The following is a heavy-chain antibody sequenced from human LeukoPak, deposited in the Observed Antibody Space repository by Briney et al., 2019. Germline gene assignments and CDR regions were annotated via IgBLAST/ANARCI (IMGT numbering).Heavy chain of an antibody. V-gene: IGHV3-23*01. D-gene: IGHD3-22*01. Sequence: GGSLSLSCAASGFPLSSYAMSWVRQASGKGLEWVSATSSSDPGTYYADSVKGRFTISRDNAKNTLNLQMNSLRAEDTAVYYCARDLGQYYDTSDNWFDPWGQGTLVTVSS. CDR2: TSSSDPGT. CDR1: GFPLSSYA. CDR3: ARDLGQYYDTSDNWFDP. J-gene: IGHJ5*02.